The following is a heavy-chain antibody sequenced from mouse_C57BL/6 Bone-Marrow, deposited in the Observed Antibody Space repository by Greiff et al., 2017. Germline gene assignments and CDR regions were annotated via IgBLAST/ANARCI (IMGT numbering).Heavy chain of an antibody. Sequence: DVHLVESGGDLVKPGGSLKLSCAASGFTFSSYGMSWVRQTPDKRLEWVATISSGGSYTYYPDSVKGRFTISRDNAKNTLYQQMSSLKSEDTAMYYCARQGIYYYGSSYVFHVHYYAMDYWGQGTSVTVSS. CDR3: ARQGIYYYGSSYVFHVHYYAMDY. CDR2: ISSGGSYT. D-gene: IGHD1-1*01. CDR1: GFTFSSYG. J-gene: IGHJ4*01. V-gene: IGHV5-6*01.